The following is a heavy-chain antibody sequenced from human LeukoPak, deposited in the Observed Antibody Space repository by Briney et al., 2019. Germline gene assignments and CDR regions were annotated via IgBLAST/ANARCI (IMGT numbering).Heavy chain of an antibody. D-gene: IGHD1-1*01. J-gene: IGHJ3*02. CDR2: FDPEDGET. CDR1: GYTLTELS. V-gene: IGHV1-24*01. CDR3: ATDTVQLERRLFSCAFDI. Sequence: ASVKVSCKVSGYTLTELSMHWVRQAPGKGLEWTGGFDPEDGETIYAQKFQGRVTMTEDTSTDTAYMELSSLRSEDTAVYYCATDTVQLERRLFSCAFDIWGQGTMVTVSS.